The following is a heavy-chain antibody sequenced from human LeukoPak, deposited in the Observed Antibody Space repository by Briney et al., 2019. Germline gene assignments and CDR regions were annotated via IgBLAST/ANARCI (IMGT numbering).Heavy chain of an antibody. Sequence: PGGSLRLSCAGSGFTFSRYWMTWVRQAPGKGLEWVAVIWYDGSNKYYADSVKGRFTISRDNAKNSLYLQMNSLRAEDTAVYYCARDVRAAVGMGDYWGQGTLVTVSS. D-gene: IGHD6-13*01. J-gene: IGHJ4*02. CDR1: GFTFSRYW. CDR2: IWYDGSNK. CDR3: ARDVRAAVGMGDY. V-gene: IGHV3-33*01.